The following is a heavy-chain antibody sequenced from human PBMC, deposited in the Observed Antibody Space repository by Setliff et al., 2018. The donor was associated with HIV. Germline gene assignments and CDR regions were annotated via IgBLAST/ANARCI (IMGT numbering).Heavy chain of an antibody. CDR3: AKVEAYGSGSYSD. CDR2: ISGSGGST. J-gene: IGHJ4*02. Sequence: GGSLRLSCAASGFTFNNYAMSWVRQAPGKGLEWVSAISGSGGSTYYADSVKGRFTISRDNSKNTLYLQMNSRRAEDTAVYYCAKVEAYGSGSYSDWGQGTLVTVSS. D-gene: IGHD3-10*01. CDR1: GFTFNNYA. V-gene: IGHV3-23*01.